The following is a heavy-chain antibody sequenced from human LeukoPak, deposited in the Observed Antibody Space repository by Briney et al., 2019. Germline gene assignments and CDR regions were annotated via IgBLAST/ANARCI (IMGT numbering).Heavy chain of an antibody. CDR3: AKMVREFYTISYYFDY. Sequence: GGSLRLSCAVSGFTFSSYAMNWVRQAPGKGLEWVSGISGSGAGTYYADSVKGRFTISRDNSKNTLYLQMNSLRAEDTAVYYCAKMVREFYTISYYFDYWGQGALVTVSS. D-gene: IGHD2-8*01. CDR2: ISGSGAGT. V-gene: IGHV3-23*01. CDR1: GFTFSSYA. J-gene: IGHJ4*02.